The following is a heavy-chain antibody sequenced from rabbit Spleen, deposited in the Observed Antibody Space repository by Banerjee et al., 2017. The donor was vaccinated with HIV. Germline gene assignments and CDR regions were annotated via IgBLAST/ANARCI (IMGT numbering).Heavy chain of an antibody. V-gene: IGHV1S45*01. CDR1: GFSFSDRDV. D-gene: IGHD1-1*01. CDR2: INAATAKP. Sequence: QEQLVESGGGLVQPEGSLTLTCKASGFSFSDRDVMCWVRQAPGKGLEWIACINAATAKPVYATWAKGRFTISRTSSTTVTLRMTSLTAADRATYFCARDLLGVIGWNFYLWGPGTLVNVS. J-gene: IGHJ4*01. CDR3: ARDLLGVIGWNFYL.